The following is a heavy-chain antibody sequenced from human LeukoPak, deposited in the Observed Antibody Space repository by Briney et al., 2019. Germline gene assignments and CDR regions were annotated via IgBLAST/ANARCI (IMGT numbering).Heavy chain of an antibody. V-gene: IGHV4-38-2*02. CDR3: ARAQGSSGWLKGPRNLDY. Sequence: SETLSLTCTVSGYSISSGYYWGWIRQPPGKGLEWMGSIYHSGSTYYNPSLKSRVTISVDTSKNQFSLKLSSVTAADTAVYYCARAQGSSGWLKGPRNLDYWGQGTLVTVSS. D-gene: IGHD6-19*01. J-gene: IGHJ4*02. CDR1: GYSISSGYY. CDR2: IYHSGST.